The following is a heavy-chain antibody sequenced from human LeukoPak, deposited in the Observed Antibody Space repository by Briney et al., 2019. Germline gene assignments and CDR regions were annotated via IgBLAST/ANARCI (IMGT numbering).Heavy chain of an antibody. J-gene: IGHJ4*02. CDR1: GNYW. V-gene: IGHV3-74*01. CDR3: ARGGGTPGY. CDR2: INSDGSWT. D-gene: IGHD1-1*01. Sequence: GGSLRLSCAASGNYWMHWVRQVPGKGLVWVSHINSDGSWTSYADSVKGRFTISRDNAKNTLYLQMNSLRAEDTAVYYCARGGGTPGYWGQGTLVTVSS.